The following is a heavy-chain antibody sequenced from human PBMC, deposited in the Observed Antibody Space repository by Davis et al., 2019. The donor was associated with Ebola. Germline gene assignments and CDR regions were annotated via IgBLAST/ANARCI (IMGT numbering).Heavy chain of an antibody. CDR2: ISGSGGST. D-gene: IGHD6-13*01. V-gene: IGHV3-23*01. CDR3: AKDRDGSSWPYYYYGMDV. J-gene: IGHJ6*02. CDR1: GFTFSSYE. Sequence: GESLKISCAASGFTFSSYEMSWVRQAPGKGLEWVSAISGSGGSTYYADSVKGRFTISRDNSKNTLYLQMNSLRAEDTAVYYCAKDRDGSSWPYYYYGMDVWGQGTTVTVSS.